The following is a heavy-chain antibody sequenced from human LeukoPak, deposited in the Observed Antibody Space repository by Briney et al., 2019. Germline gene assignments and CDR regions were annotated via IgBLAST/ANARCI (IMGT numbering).Heavy chain of an antibody. CDR1: GFTFSSYE. CDR2: ISTSAYTI. J-gene: IGHJ4*02. V-gene: IGHV3-48*03. D-gene: IGHD4-17*01. CDR3: ARGLFYGDSTREGDY. Sequence: GGSLRLSCAASGFTFSSYEMNWVRQAPGKGLEWVSYISTSAYTIYYADSVKGRFTISRDNAKNSLYLQMNSLRAEDTAVYYCARGLFYGDSTREGDYWGQGTLVTVSS.